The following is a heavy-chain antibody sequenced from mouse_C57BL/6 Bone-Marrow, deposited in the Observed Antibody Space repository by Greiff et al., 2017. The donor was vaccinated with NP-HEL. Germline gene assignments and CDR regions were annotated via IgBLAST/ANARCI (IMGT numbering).Heavy chain of an antibody. D-gene: IGHD2-3*01. J-gene: IGHJ4*01. V-gene: IGHV1-63*01. CDR3: ARRDGYYVSYAMDY. CDR1: GYTFTNYW. CDR2: IYPGGGYT. Sequence: VQVVESGAELVRPGTSVKMSCKASGYTFTNYWIGWAKQRPGHGLEWIGDIYPGGGYTNYNEKFKGKATLTADKSSSTAYMQFSSLTSEDSAIYYCARRDGYYVSYAMDYWGQGTSVTVSS.